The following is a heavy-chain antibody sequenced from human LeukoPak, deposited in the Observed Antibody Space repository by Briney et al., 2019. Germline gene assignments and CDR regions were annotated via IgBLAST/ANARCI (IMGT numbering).Heavy chain of an antibody. Sequence: GRSLRLSCAASGFTFSSYAMHWVRQAPGKGLEWVAVISYDGSNKYYADSVKGRFTISRDNSKNTLYLQMNSLRAEDTAVYYCARVGVVTTVTTGGGDAFDIWGQGTMVTVSS. CDR2: ISYDGSNK. CDR1: GFTFSSYA. J-gene: IGHJ3*02. V-gene: IGHV3-30*04. CDR3: ARVGVVTTVTTGGGDAFDI. D-gene: IGHD4-17*01.